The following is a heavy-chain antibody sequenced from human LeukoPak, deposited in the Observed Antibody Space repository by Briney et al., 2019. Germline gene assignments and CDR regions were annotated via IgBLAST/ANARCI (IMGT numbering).Heavy chain of an antibody. V-gene: IGHV3-30*18. Sequence: LAGRSLRLSCAASGFTFSSYGIHWVRQAPGKGLEWVAVISYDGSNKYYADSVKGRFTISRDNSKNTLYLQMNSLRAEDTAVYYCAKARYCSGGSCYQALIIDYWGQGTLVTVSS. CDR1: GFTFSSYG. CDR2: ISYDGSNK. J-gene: IGHJ4*02. D-gene: IGHD2-15*01. CDR3: AKARYCSGGSCYQALIIDY.